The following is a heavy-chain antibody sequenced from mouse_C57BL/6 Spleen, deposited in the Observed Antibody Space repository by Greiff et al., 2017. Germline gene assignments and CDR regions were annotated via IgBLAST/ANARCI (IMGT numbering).Heavy chain of an antibody. CDR1: GFNIKDYY. D-gene: IGHD1-1*01. CDR2: IDPEDGET. V-gene: IGHV14-2*01. Sequence: EVQLVESGAELVKPGASVKLSCTASGFNIKDYYMHWVKQRTEQGLEWIGRIDPEDGETKYAPKFQGKAPITADTSSNTAYLQLSSLTSEDTAVYYCARNYGSSYGYFDVWGTGTTVTVSS. J-gene: IGHJ1*03. CDR3: ARNYGSSYGYFDV.